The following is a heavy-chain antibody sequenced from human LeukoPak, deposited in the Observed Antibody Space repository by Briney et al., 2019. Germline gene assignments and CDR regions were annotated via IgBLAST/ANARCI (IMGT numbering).Heavy chain of an antibody. CDR2: ISYDGSQK. D-gene: IGHD1-1*01. J-gene: IGHJ4*02. Sequence: GGSLRLSCAVSGFTLNTYAMHWGRQAPGKGLEWVAIISYDGSQKYYADSLKGRFTISRDNSRNTLYLQMNSLRDDDTGMYYCARDTDEWYNSPGDYWGQGTLVTVSS. CDR3: ARDTDEWYNSPGDY. V-gene: IGHV3-30*04. CDR1: GFTLNTYA.